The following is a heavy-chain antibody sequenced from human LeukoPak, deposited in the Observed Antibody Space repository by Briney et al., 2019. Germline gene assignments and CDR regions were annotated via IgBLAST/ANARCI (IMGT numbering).Heavy chain of an antibody. CDR3: ARGRGTGYYYGSGSYYAYYFDY. Sequence: SSETLSLTCAVYGGSFSGYYWSWIRQPPGKGLEWIGEINHSGSTNYNPSLKSRVTISVDTSKNQFSLKLSSVTAADTAVYYCARGRGTGYYYGSGSYYAYYFDYWGQGTLVTVSS. CDR2: INHSGST. CDR1: GGSFSGYY. J-gene: IGHJ4*02. V-gene: IGHV4-34*01. D-gene: IGHD3-10*01.